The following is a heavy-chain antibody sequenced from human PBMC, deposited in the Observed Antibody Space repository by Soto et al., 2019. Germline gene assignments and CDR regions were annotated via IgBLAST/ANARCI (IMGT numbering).Heavy chain of an antibody. J-gene: IGHJ6*02. V-gene: IGHV4-4*02. CDR1: GESINNGFW. CDR3: ASSSGWWRWDV. Sequence: QVQLQESGPGLVKPSETLSLTCGVSGESINNGFWWTWVRQPPGKGLEWIGEKHHSGSTNYNLSLKSRVSISLDKSKNQFSLNLSSVTAADTAVYFCASSSGWWRWDVSGHGTTVTVSS. D-gene: IGHD6-19*01. CDR2: KHHSGST.